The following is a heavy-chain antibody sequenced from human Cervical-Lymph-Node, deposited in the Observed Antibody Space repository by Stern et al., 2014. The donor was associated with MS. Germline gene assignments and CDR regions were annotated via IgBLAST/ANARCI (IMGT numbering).Heavy chain of an antibody. D-gene: IGHD1-20*01. V-gene: IGHV3-30*18. CDR2: ISADESRK. CDR1: GLTFSTYG. Sequence: VQLEESGGGVVQPGRSLRLSCAASGLTFSTYGMHWVRQAPGKGLEWVAVISADESRKFYGDSVKGRFTISRDNSKNTLYLQMNSLRPEDTAVYYCAKGDNWRRLNPWGQGALVTVSS. CDR3: AKGDNWRRLNP. J-gene: IGHJ5*02.